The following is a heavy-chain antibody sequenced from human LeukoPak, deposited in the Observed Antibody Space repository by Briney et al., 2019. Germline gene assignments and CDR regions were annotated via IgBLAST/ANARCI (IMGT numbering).Heavy chain of an antibody. CDR1: GFTFSSYG. CDR2: TTGCGGSP. V-gene: IGHV3-23*01. Sequence: GGSLRLSCAPSGFTFSSYGMSWVRHAPGKGLEGVSATTGCGGSPQHAVSVKGRFTISRDNSKNTLYLQMNSLRAEDTAVYYCAKGVGYYYYMDVWGKGTTVTVSS. J-gene: IGHJ6*03. CDR3: AKGVGYYYYMDV.